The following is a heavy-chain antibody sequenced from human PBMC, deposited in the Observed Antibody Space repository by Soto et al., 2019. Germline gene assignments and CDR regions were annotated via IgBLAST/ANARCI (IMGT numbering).Heavy chain of an antibody. CDR3: ARDRAYYDSSGYFGWDYYYGMDV. CDR2: ISAYNGNT. J-gene: IGHJ6*02. Sequence: ASVKVSCKASGYTFTSYGISWVRQAPGQGLEWMGWISAYNGNTNYAQKLQGRVTMTTDTSTSTAYMELRSLRSDDTVVYYCARDRAYYDSSGYFGWDYYYGMDVWGQGTTVTVSS. D-gene: IGHD3-22*01. V-gene: IGHV1-18*01. CDR1: GYTFTSYG.